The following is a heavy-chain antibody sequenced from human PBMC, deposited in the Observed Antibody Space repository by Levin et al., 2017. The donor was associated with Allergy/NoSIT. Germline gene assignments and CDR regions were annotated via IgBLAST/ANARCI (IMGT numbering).Heavy chain of an antibody. J-gene: IGHJ4*02. CDR2: IYWDDDK. CDR3: VHRPDVYNSSPWDY. D-gene: IGHD6-13*01. V-gene: IGHV2-5*02. CDR1: SLTTHGVG. Sequence: SLTTHGVGVGWIRQPPGKALEWLALIYWDDDKRYSPSLKNRLTVTRDTSKKQVVLTLANMDPIDTATYYCVHRPDVYNSSPWDYWGQGTLVTVSS.